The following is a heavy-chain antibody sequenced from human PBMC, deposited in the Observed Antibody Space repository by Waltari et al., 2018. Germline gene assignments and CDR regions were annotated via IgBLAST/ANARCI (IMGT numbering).Heavy chain of an antibody. D-gene: IGHD3-22*01. V-gene: IGHV4-39*01. J-gene: IGHJ4*02. CDR1: GGSISSSSYY. CDR3: ASTVYYDSSGWTYYFDY. CDR2: IYYSGRT. Sequence: QLQLQESGPGLVKPSETLSPTCTVSGGSISSSSYYWGWIRQPPGTGLEWIGSIYYSGRTSYNPSLKSRVTISVDTSKNQFSLKLSSVTAADTAVYYCASTVYYDSSGWTYYFDYWGQGTLVTVSS.